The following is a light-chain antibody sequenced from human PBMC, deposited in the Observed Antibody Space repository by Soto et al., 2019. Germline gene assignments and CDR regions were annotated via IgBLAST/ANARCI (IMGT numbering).Light chain of an antibody. CDR2: KAS. J-gene: IGKJ2*01. CDR1: QSISSW. V-gene: IGKV1-5*03. Sequence: DIQMTQSPSTLSASVGDRVTITCRASQSISSWLGWYQQKPGKAPKLLIYKASSLESGVPSRFIGSGSWTKNTLTISCLQPDDFATYYRQQYNSYLYTFGQETKLEIK. CDR3: QQYNSYLYT.